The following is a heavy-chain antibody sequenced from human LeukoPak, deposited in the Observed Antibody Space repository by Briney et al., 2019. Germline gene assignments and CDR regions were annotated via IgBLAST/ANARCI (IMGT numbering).Heavy chain of an antibody. Sequence: GGSLRLSCAASEFTFSSYWMHWVRQAPGKGLVWVSRINSDGSTTNYADSVKGRFTISRDNAKNTLYLQVNSLRAEVTAVYYCARVKNGDYENAYDIWGQGTMVTVSS. CDR1: EFTFSSYW. D-gene: IGHD4-17*01. J-gene: IGHJ3*02. CDR3: ARVKNGDYENAYDI. V-gene: IGHV3-74*01. CDR2: INSDGSTT.